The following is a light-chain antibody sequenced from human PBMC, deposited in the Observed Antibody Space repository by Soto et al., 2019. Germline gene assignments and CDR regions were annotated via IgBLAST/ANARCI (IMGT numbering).Light chain of an antibody. CDR2: DVS. CDR3: SSYTTSYTYG. CDR1: SSDIGAYNF. Sequence: QSALTQPASVSGSLGQSITISCTGSSSDIGAYNFVSWYQQHPGKAPKVIIYDVSKWPSGASSRFSGSKSGNTASLTISGLQAEDEADYYCSSYTTSYTYGFGTGTKVTVL. J-gene: IGLJ1*01. V-gene: IGLV2-14*01.